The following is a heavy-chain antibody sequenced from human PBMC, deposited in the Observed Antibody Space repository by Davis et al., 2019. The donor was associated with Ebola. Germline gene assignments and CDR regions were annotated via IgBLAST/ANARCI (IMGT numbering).Heavy chain of an antibody. CDR3: AKDLGYCSGGSCFYYYYYGMDV. J-gene: IGHJ6*02. CDR2: INHSGST. D-gene: IGHD2-15*01. Sequence: SETLSLTCAVYGGSFSGYYWSWIRQPPGKGLEWIGEINHSGSTNYHPSLKSRVTISVDTSKDQFSLKLSSVTAADTAVYYCAKDLGYCSGGSCFYYYYYGMDVWGQGTTVTVSS. CDR1: GGSFSGYY. V-gene: IGHV4-34*01.